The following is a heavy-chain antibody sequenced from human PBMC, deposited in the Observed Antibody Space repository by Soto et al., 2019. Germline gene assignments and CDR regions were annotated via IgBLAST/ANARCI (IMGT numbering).Heavy chain of an antibody. V-gene: IGHV3-23*01. CDR1: GLPFSSYA. CDR3: AKAPRVVVIKDGAFDI. J-gene: IGHJ3*02. Sequence: PGGSLRLSCAASGLPFSSYAMSWVRQAPGKGLEWVSAISGSGGSTYYADSVKGRSTISRDNSKNTLYLQMNSLRAEDTAVYYCAKAPRVVVIKDGAFDIWGQGTMVTVSS. CDR2: ISGSGGST. D-gene: IGHD3-22*01.